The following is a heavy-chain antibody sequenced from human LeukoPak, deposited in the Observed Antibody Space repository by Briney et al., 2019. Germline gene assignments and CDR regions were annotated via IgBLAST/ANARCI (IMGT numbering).Heavy chain of an antibody. CDR2: ISSSSTI. V-gene: IGHV3-48*04. J-gene: IGHJ3*02. D-gene: IGHD1-26*01. CDR3: ARDRSGSYSPGAFDI. CDR1: GFTFSSYS. Sequence: PGGSLRLSCAASGFTFSSYSMNWVRQAPGKGLEWVSYISSSSTIYYADSVKGRFSISRDNAKNSLYLQMNSLRAEDTAVYYCARDRSGSYSPGAFDIWGQGTMVTVSP.